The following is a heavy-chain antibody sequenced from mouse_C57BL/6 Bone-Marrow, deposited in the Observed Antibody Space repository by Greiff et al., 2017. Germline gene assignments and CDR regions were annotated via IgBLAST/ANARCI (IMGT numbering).Heavy chain of an antibody. CDR1: GYTFTSYW. J-gene: IGHJ3*01. Sequence: EVQLQQSGTVLARPGASVKMSCKTSGYTFTSYWMHWVKQRPGQGLEWIGAIYPGNSDTSYNQKFKGKAKLTAVTSASTAYMELSSLTNEDSAVYYCTRGITTVVRGFAYWGQGTLVTVSA. D-gene: IGHD1-1*01. V-gene: IGHV1-5*01. CDR3: TRGITTVVRGFAY. CDR2: IYPGNSDT.